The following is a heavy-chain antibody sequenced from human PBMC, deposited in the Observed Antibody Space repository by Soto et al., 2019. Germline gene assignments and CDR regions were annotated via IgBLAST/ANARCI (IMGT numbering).Heavy chain of an antibody. V-gene: IGHV3-23*01. D-gene: IGHD1-26*01. CDR2: ISGSGGST. CDR3: AKDLRKWELLDNWFDP. J-gene: IGHJ5*02. Sequence: HPGGSLRLSCAASGFTFSSYAMSWVRQAPGKGLEWVSAISGSGGSTYYADSVKGRFTISRDNSKNTLYLQMNSLRAEDTAVYYCAKDLRKWELLDNWFDPWGQGTLVTVSS. CDR1: GFTFSSYA.